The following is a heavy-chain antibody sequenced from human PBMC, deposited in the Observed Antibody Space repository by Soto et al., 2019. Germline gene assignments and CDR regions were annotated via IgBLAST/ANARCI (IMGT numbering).Heavy chain of an antibody. CDR2: ISGSGGST. CDR3: AKVGRGTADY. Sequence: EVQLLESGGGLVQPGGSLRLSCAASGFIFSSYAMSWVRQAPGKGLEWVSAISGSGGSTYYADSVKGRFTISRDKSKNTLYLQRSSLRAEDTVAYYCAKVGRGTADYWGQGTLLTVSS. V-gene: IGHV3-23*01. D-gene: IGHD3-16*01. CDR1: GFIFSSYA. J-gene: IGHJ4*02.